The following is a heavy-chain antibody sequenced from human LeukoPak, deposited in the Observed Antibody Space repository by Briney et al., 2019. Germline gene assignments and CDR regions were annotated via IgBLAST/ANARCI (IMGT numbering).Heavy chain of an antibody. CDR1: GFTFSSYA. D-gene: IGHD3-10*01. J-gene: IGHJ4*02. V-gene: IGHV3-23*01. CDR2: ISGSGGST. CDR3: AKPRAPFYYGSGRSLGFDY. Sequence: GSLRLSCAASGFTFSSYAMSWVRQAPGKGLEWVSAISGSGGSTYYADSVKGRFTISRDNSKNTLYLQMNSLRAEDTAVYYCAKPRAPFYYGSGRSLGFDYWGQGTLVTVSS.